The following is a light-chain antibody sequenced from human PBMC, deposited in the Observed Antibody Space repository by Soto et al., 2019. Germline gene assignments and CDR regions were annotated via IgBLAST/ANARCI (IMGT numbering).Light chain of an antibody. CDR1: QSLLHSNGYNY. CDR3: VEALQTPLT. J-gene: IGKJ4*01. V-gene: IGKV2-28*01. Sequence: DIVMTQSPLSLPVTPGEPASFSCRSSQSLLHSNGYNYLSWYLQKPGQSPQLLIYLGSNRASGVPDRLGGSGSGSDFTLKISRVEAGAVGVYYCVEALQTPLTFGGGTQVEIK. CDR2: LGS.